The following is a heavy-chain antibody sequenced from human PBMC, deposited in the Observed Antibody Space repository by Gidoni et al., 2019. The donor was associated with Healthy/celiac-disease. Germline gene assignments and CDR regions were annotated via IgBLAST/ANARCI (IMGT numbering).Heavy chain of an antibody. V-gene: IGHV4-34*01. J-gene: IGHJ6*02. CDR1: GGSFSGYY. CDR2: INHSGST. D-gene: IGHD2-2*01. Sequence: QVQLQQWGAGLLKPSETLSLTCAVYGGSFSGYYWSWIRQPPGKGLEWIGEINHSGSTNYNPSLKSRVTISVDTSKNQFSLKLSSVTAADTAVYYCARVNGYCSSTSCYAGYVGHYYYYGMDVWGQGTTVTVSS. CDR3: ARVNGYCSSTSCYAGYVGHYYYYGMDV.